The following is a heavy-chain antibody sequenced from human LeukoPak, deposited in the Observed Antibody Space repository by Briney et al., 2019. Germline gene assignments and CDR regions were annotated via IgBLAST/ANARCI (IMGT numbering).Heavy chain of an antibody. CDR3: ARGAQPSTSCPYFDY. Sequence: EASVKVSCKASGYTFSGYAISWVRQAPGQGLEWMGGIIPIFGTANYAQKFQGRVTITADESTSTAYMELSSLRSEDTAVYYCARGAQPSTSCPYFDYWGQGTLVTVSS. D-gene: IGHD2-2*01. CDR1: GYTFSGYA. CDR2: IIPIFGTA. V-gene: IGHV1-69*13. J-gene: IGHJ4*02.